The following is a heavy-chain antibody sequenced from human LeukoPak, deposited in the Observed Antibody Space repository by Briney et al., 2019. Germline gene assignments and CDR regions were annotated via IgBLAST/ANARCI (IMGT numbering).Heavy chain of an antibody. CDR1: GFSFSSYK. CDR3: ARTNHDHGYSRDY. CDR2: ITDSGSTT. V-gene: IGHV3-48*03. Sequence: GGSLRLSCAASGFSFSSYKMDWLRQAPGKRLEWVSYITDSGSTTKYADSVKGRFTISRDNAEDSVHLQMNSLRVEDTAVYYCARTNHDHGYSRDYWGQGTLVTVSS. D-gene: IGHD4-17*01. J-gene: IGHJ4*02.